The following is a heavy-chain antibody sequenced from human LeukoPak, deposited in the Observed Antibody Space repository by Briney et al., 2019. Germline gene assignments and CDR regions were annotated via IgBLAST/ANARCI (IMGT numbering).Heavy chain of an antibody. J-gene: IGHJ4*02. Sequence: SETLSLTCAVYGGSFSGYYWSWIRQPPGKGLEWIGEINHSGSTNYNPSLKSRVTISVDTSKNQFSPKLSSVTAADTAVYYCARGPSSDDYSFLDYWGQGTLVTVSS. CDR2: INHSGST. CDR1: GGSFSGYY. V-gene: IGHV4-34*01. CDR3: ARGPSSDDYSFLDY. D-gene: IGHD4-11*01.